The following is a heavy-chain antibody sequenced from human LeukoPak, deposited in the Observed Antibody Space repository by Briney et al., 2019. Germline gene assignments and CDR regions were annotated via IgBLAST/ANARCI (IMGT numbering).Heavy chain of an antibody. CDR2: ISIYNGNT. D-gene: IGHD2-2*01. CDR3: ARDRVACSSTSCYSLFQH. J-gene: IGHJ1*01. V-gene: IGHV1-18*01. Sequence: GASVKVSCKASGYTFSNYGISWVRQAPGQGLEWVGWISIYNGNTNYAQKLQGRVTMTTDTSTSTAYMELRSLRSDDTAVYYCARDRVACSSTSCYSLFQHWGQGTLVTVSS. CDR1: GYTFSNYG.